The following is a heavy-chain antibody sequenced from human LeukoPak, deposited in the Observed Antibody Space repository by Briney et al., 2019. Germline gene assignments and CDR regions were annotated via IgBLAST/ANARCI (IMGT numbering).Heavy chain of an antibody. CDR2: ISSSGSTI. CDR1: GFTVSSNY. J-gene: IGHJ4*02. Sequence: GGSLRLSCAASGFTVSSNYMSWVRQAPGKGLEWVSYISSSGSTIYYADSVKGRFTISRDNAKNSLYLQMNSLRAEDTAVYYCARDSSGSYHFDYWGQGTLVTVSS. D-gene: IGHD1-26*01. CDR3: ARDSSGSYHFDY. V-gene: IGHV3-11*04.